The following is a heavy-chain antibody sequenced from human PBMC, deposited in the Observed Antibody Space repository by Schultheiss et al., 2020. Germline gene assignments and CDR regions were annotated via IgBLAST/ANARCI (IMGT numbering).Heavy chain of an antibody. J-gene: IGHJ3*02. Sequence: GGSLRLSCAASGFTFSSYGMHWVRQAPGKGLEWVAVIWYDGSNKYYADSVKGRFTISRDNSKNTLYLQMNSLRAEDTAVYYCAKDRGLLYGFDIWGQGTMVTVSS. CDR1: GFTFSSYG. CDR2: IWYDGSNK. CDR3: AKDRGLLYGFDI. V-gene: IGHV3-30*02. D-gene: IGHD4-17*01.